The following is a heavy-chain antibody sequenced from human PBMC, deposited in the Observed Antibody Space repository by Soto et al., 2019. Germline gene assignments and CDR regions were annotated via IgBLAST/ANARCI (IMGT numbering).Heavy chain of an antibody. CDR3: ARDGVWYSGYEYDYYYGMDV. J-gene: IGHJ6*02. V-gene: IGHV3-21*01. CDR1: GFTFSSYN. CDR2: ISSSSSYI. Sequence: GGSLRLSCAASGFTFSSYNMNWVRQAPGKGLEWVSSISSSSSYIYYADSVKGRFTISRDNAKNSLYLQMNSLRAEDTAVYYCARDGVWYSGYEYDYYYGMDVWGQGTTVTVSS. D-gene: IGHD5-12*01.